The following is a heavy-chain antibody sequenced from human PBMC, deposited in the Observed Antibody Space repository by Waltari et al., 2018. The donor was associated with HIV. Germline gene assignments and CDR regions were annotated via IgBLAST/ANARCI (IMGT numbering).Heavy chain of an antibody. CDR1: GYSISSDYY. CDR2: ASRSGST. Sequence: QVQLHESGPGMVKPSETLSLTCAVSGYSISSDYYWGWIRQPPGKGLEWIGSASRSGSTYYSPSLKSRVTISLDTSKNQFSLKLNSVAAADTAVYYCGSGSRRGHSHGIGYWGQGTLVTVSS. J-gene: IGHJ4*02. V-gene: IGHV4-38-2*01. D-gene: IGHD5-18*01. CDR3: GSGSRRGHSHGIGY.